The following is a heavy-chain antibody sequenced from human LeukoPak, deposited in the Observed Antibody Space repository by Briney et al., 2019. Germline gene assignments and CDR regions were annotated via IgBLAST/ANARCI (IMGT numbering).Heavy chain of an antibody. Sequence: GGSLRLSCAASGFTFDDYGMSWVRQAPGKGPEWVSGINWNGGSTGYADSVKGRFTISRDNAKNSLYLQMNSLRAEDTALYHCARVPAVVRGVTTYYYYYMDVWGKGTTVTISS. V-gene: IGHV3-20*01. CDR1: GFTFDDYG. J-gene: IGHJ6*03. CDR2: INWNGGST. CDR3: ARVPAVVRGVTTYYYYYMDV. D-gene: IGHD3-10*01.